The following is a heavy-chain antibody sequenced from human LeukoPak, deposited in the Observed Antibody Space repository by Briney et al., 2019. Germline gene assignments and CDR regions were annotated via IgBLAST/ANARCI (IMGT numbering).Heavy chain of an antibody. D-gene: IGHD3-9*01. CDR1: GFTFSSYA. V-gene: IGHV3-23*01. J-gene: IGHJ6*04. CDR2: ISGSGGST. Sequence: PGRSLRLSCAASGFTFSSYAMSWVRQAPGKGMGWDSAISGSGGSTYYADSVKGRFTISRDNSKNTLYLQMNSLRAEDTAVYYCAKDYYDILTGGMDVWGKGTTVTVSS. CDR3: AKDYYDILTGGMDV.